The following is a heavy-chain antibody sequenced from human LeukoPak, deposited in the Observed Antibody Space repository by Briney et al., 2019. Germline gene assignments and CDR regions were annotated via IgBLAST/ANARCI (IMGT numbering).Heavy chain of an antibody. CDR3: AKSASPYYYGSGSYYKN. CDR1: GFTFSSYE. Sequence: PPGRSLRLSCAASGFTFSSYEMNWVRQAPGKGLEWVSYISSSGSTIYYADSVKGRFTISRDNAKNSLYLQMNSLRAEDTALYYCAKSASPYYYGSGSYYKNWGQGTLVTVSS. D-gene: IGHD3-10*01. CDR2: ISSSGSTI. J-gene: IGHJ4*02. V-gene: IGHV3-48*03.